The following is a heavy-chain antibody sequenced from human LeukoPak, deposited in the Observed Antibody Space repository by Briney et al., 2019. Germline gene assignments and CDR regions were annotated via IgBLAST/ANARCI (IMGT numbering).Heavy chain of an antibody. CDR3: AKDLSRSGTYYYGVDV. D-gene: IGHD3-3*01. V-gene: IGHV3-9*01. J-gene: IGHJ6*02. CDR2: NSGSI. Sequence: NSGSIGHADSVKRRFTISRHNAKNSLYLQMNSLRAEDTALYYCAKDLSRSGTYYYGVDVWRQGTTVTVSS.